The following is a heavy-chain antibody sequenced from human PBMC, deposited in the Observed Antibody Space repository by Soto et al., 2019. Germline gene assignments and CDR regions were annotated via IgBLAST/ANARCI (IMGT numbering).Heavy chain of an antibody. CDR2: IHHTGTT. D-gene: IGHD3-22*01. Sequence: SETLSLTCTVSGGSMTGFYWSWIRQSPGKGLEWVGYIHHTGTTIYHPSLKSRVTFSLDTSRSQFSLRLNSVTAADTATYYCARGYYHDRSGSSGIDYWGQGTLVTVSS. CDR3: ARGYYHDRSGSSGIDY. CDR1: GGSMTGFY. V-gene: IGHV4-59*01. J-gene: IGHJ4*02.